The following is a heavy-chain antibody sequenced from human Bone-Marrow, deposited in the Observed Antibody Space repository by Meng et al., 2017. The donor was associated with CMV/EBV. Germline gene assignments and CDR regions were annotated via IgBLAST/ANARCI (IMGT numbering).Heavy chain of an antibody. Sequence: QVQVVRLGAEVKRPGSSVKVSCKASGGTFSSYAISWVRQAPGQGLEWMGGIIPIFGTANYAQKFQGRVTITADESTSTAYMELSSLRSEDTAVYYCARGEGLLGDWFDPWGQGTLVTVSS. V-gene: IGHV1-69*12. J-gene: IGHJ5*02. CDR1: GGTFSSYA. CDR2: IIPIFGTA. D-gene: IGHD2-8*02. CDR3: ARGEGLLGDWFDP.